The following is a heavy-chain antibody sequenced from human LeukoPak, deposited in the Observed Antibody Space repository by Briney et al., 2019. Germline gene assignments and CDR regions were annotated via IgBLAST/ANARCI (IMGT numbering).Heavy chain of an antibody. V-gene: IGHV1-3*01. CDR2: INAGNGNT. D-gene: IGHD3-10*01. Sequence: ASVKVSCKASGYTFTSYAMHWVRQAPGQRLEWMGWINAGNGNTKYSQKFQGRVTITRDTSASAAYMELSSLRSEDTAVYYCASELLWFGELLFLWGQGTLVTVSS. CDR3: ASELLWFGELLFL. CDR1: GYTFTSYA. J-gene: IGHJ4*02.